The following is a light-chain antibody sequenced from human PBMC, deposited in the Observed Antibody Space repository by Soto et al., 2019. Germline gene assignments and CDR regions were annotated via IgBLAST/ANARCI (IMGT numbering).Light chain of an antibody. CDR1: QTITNF. V-gene: IGKV1-39*01. J-gene: IGKJ5*01. CDR3: QQHFHTPPA. Sequence: DIQMTQSPSSLSASVGDRVTITCRASQTITNFLNWYQQKPGKAPNLLIHGASTLQTDVPSRFTGSGSGTEFTLTISSLQPEDSATYFCQQHFHTPPAFGQGTRLEIK. CDR2: GAS.